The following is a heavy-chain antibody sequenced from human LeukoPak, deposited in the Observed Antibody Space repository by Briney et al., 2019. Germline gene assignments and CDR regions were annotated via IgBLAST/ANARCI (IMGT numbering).Heavy chain of an antibody. CDR1: GGSISSSNW. J-gene: IGHJ5*02. V-gene: IGHV4-4*02. Sequence: SGTLSLTCAVSGGSISSSNWWSWVRQPPGKGLEWIGEIYHSGSTNYNPSLKSRVTISVDKSKNQFSLKLSSVTAADTAVYYCARDSGSGSYTNWFDPWSQGTLVTVSS. D-gene: IGHD3-10*01. CDR3: ARDSGSGSYTNWFDP. CDR2: IYHSGST.